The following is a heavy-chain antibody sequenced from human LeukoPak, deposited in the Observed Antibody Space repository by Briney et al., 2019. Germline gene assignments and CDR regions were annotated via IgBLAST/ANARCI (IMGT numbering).Heavy chain of an antibody. CDR2: INPNSGGT. D-gene: IGHD2-15*01. Sequence: ASVKVSCEASGYTFTGYYMHWVRQAPGQGLEWMGWINPNSGGTNYAQKFQGRVTMTRDTSISTAYMELSSLRSEDTAVYYCARARPIGYCSGGSCSQPNWFDPWGQGTLVTVSS. CDR1: GYTFTGYY. V-gene: IGHV1-2*02. J-gene: IGHJ5*02. CDR3: ARARPIGYCSGGSCSQPNWFDP.